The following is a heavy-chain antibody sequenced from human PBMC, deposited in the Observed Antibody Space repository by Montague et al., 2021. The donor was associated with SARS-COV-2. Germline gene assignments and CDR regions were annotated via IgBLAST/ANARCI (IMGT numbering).Heavy chain of an antibody. V-gene: IGHV4-59*13. CDR3: ARTEYNWNDWFDP. J-gene: IGHJ5*02. CDR1: GGSISSYY. Sequence: SETLSLTCSVSGGSISSYYWSWIRQSPGKGLEWIGYIFHSGITDYNPSLKSRVTISVDMSKNQLSLQLNSVTAADSAAYYCARTEYNWNDWFDPWGQGTLVTVSS. CDR2: IFHSGIT. D-gene: IGHD1-20*01.